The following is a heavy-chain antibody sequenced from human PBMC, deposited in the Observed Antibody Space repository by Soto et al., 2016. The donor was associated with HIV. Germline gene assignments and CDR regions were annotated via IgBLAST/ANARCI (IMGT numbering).Heavy chain of an antibody. Sequence: EVQLVQSGADVKKPGATAKISCKVSGYTFTDYYMHWVQQAPGKGLEWMGLVDPEDGEIIYAEKFQGRVTLTADTSTDAAYMELSSLRSEDTAVYYCTTGPRGYPFDYWGQGTLVTVSS. CDR2: VDPEDGEI. V-gene: IGHV1-69-2*01. CDR3: TTGPRGYPFDY. CDR1: GYTFTDYY. D-gene: IGHD3-16*02. J-gene: IGHJ4*02.